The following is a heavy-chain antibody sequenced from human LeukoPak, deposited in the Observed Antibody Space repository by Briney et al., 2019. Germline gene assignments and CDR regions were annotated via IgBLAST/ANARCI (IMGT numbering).Heavy chain of an antibody. CDR2: ISYDGSNK. CDR1: GFTFSSYG. CDR3: AKDRDPR. Sequence: GGSLRLSCAASGFTFSSYGMHWVRQAPGKGLEWVAVISYDGSNKYYADSVKGRFTISRDNSKNALYLQMNSLRAEDTAVYYCAKDRDPRWGQGTLVTVSS. J-gene: IGHJ4*02. V-gene: IGHV3-30*18.